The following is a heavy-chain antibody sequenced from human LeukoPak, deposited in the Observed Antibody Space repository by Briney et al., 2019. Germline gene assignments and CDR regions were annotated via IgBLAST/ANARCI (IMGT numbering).Heavy chain of an antibody. V-gene: IGHV1-18*04. CDR3: ARVGSGSYVDAFDI. D-gene: IGHD3-10*01. J-gene: IGHJ3*02. CDR1: GYTFTSYG. CDR2: ISAYNGNT. Sequence: ALVKVSCKASGYTFTSYGISWVRQAPGQGLEWMGWISAYNGNTNYAQKLQGRVTMTTDTSTSTAYMELRSLRSDDTAVYYCARVGSGSYVDAFDIWGQGTMVTVSS.